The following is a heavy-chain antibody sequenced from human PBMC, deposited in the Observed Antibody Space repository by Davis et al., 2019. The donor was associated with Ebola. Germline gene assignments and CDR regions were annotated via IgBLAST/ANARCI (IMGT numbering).Heavy chain of an antibody. Sequence: GESLKISCAASGLTFSSYGMHWVRQAPGKGLEWVAVIWYDGSNKYYADSVKGRFTISRDKSKNTLYLQMNSLRAEDTAVYYCARVSGDSPFDYWGQGTLVTVSS. CDR2: IWYDGSNK. J-gene: IGHJ4*02. CDR1: GLTFSSYG. D-gene: IGHD2-21*02. CDR3: ARVSGDSPFDY. V-gene: IGHV3-33*01.